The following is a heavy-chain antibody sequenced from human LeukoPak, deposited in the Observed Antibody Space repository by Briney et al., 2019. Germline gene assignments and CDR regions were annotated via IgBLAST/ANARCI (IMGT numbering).Heavy chain of an antibody. D-gene: IGHD2-2*01. Sequence: SETLSLTCTVYGGSISSYYWSWIRQPPGKGLEWSGYIYYSESTNYNSSLKSRVTISVDTSKNQFSLKLSSVTAADTAVYYCARLFEPAAFSDAFDIWGQGTMVTVSS. V-gene: IGHV4-59*08. J-gene: IGHJ3*02. CDR2: IYYSEST. CDR1: GGSISSYY. CDR3: ARLFEPAAFSDAFDI.